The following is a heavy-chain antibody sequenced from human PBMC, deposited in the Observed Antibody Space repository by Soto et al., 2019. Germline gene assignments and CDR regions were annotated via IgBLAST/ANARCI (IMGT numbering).Heavy chain of an antibody. J-gene: IGHJ5*02. D-gene: IGHD2-2*01. CDR2: IIPIFCTA. V-gene: IGHV1-69*13. Sequence: GXSXKVSFTASGGTXISYAIGLVRQAPGQGLEWMGGIIPIFCTANYAQKFQGRVTITADESTSTAYMELSSLRSEDTAVYYCARDIVVVPAAIHNWFDPWGQGTLATVSS. CDR3: ARDIVVVPAAIHNWFDP. CDR1: GGTXISYA.